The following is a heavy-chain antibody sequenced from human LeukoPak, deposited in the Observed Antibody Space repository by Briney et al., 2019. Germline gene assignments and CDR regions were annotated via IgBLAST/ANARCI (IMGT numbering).Heavy chain of an antibody. CDR3: ARGCFGVVGSYYHYMDV. J-gene: IGHJ6*03. D-gene: IGHD3-3*01. CDR1: GVSISSDGFY. V-gene: IGHV4-31*01. CDR2: SYDSGTT. Sequence: SETLSLTCTVSGVSISSDGFYWNCIRQHPGKGLEIIGYSYDSGTTYYNPSLERLVTISVDTSKNQFSLKLSSVTAADTAVYYCARGCFGVVGSYYHYMDVWGKGTTVTVSS.